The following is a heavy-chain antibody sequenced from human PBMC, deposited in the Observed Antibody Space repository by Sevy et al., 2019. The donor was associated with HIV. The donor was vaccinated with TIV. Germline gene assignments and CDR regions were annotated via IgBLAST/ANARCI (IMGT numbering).Heavy chain of an antibody. CDR1: GDSVSRNGAA. J-gene: IGHJ4*02. CDR3: ARAVAGVYYFDH. Sequence: KQSQTLSLTCVISGDSVSRNGAAWNWIRQSPSRGLEWLGRSYYRSTWHKDYAISVKSRLTITPDTSKNQFFLQLNSVTPEDTAMYYCARAVAGVYYFDHWGQGTLVTVSS. CDR2: SYYRSTWHK. D-gene: IGHD6-19*01. V-gene: IGHV6-1*01.